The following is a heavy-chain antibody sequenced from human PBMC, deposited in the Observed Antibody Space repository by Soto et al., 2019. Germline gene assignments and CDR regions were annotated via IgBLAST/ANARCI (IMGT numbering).Heavy chain of an antibody. J-gene: IGHJ5*02. CDR3: ARDGTCSGGSCYGNWFDP. D-gene: IGHD2-15*01. CDR2: INPSGGST. CDR1: GYTFTSYY. V-gene: IGHV1-46*01. Sequence: GASVKVSCKASGYTFTSYYMHWVRQAPGQGLEWMGIINPSGGSTSYAQKFQGRVTMTRDTSTSTVYMELSGLRSEDTAAYYCARDGTCSGGSCYGNWFDPCGQGTLVTVSS.